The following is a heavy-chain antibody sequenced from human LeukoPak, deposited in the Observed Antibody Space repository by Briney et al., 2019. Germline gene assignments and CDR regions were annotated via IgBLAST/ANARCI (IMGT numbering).Heavy chain of an antibody. J-gene: IGHJ6*02. CDR2: LSCDGSNK. Sequence: GGSLRLSCAASGFTLSKYVIHWVRQAPGMGLEWVAVLSCDGSNKYFGGSVKGRFTISRDNAKNSLFLQMNSLRAEDTAVYYCARVFGFGGSAYGMDVWGQGTTVTVSS. D-gene: IGHD3-10*01. V-gene: IGHV3-30*03. CDR3: ARVFGFGGSAYGMDV. CDR1: GFTLSKYV.